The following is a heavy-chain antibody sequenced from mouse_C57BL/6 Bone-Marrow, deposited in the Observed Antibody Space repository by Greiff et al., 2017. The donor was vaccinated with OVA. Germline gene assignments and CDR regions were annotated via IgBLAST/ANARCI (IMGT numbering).Heavy chain of an antibody. J-gene: IGHJ3*01. V-gene: IGHV5-4*01. CDR3: ARGYYDYDGGFAY. CDR2: ISDGGSYT. CDR1: GFTFSSYA. Sequence: EVQRVESGGGLVKPGGSLKLSCAASGFTFSSYAMSWVRQTPEKRLEWVATISDGGSYTYYPDNVKGRFTISRDNAKNNLYLQMSHLKSEDTAMYYCARGYYDYDGGFAYWGQGTLVTVSA. D-gene: IGHD2-4*01.